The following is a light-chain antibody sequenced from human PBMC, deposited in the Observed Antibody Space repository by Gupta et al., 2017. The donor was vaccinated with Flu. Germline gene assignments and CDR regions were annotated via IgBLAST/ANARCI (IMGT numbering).Light chain of an antibody. V-gene: IGLV3-1*01. Sequence: SYELTQPVSVSVSPGQAANIPCSGENLGSKYTSWYLQRPGLSPVLLIFHDSKRPSGIPERFSGSKSGDIATLTISGTQVVDEAQYFCQAWDRSSAVFGGGTKLTVL. CDR2: HDS. CDR3: QAWDRSSAV. CDR1: NLGSKY. J-gene: IGLJ2*01.